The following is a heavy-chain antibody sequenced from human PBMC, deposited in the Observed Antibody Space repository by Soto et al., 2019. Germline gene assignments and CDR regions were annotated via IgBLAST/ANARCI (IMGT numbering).Heavy chain of an antibody. D-gene: IGHD6-6*01. CDR1: GFTFSSYA. Sequence: GGSLRLSCAAYGFTFSSYAMHWVRQAPGKGLEWVAVISYDGSNKYYADSVKGRFTISRDNSKNTLYLQMNSLRAEDTAVYYCARDLKSSSSYYYYGMDVWGQGTTVTVS. CDR3: ARDLKSSSSYYYYGMDV. CDR2: ISYDGSNK. J-gene: IGHJ6*02. V-gene: IGHV3-30-3*01.